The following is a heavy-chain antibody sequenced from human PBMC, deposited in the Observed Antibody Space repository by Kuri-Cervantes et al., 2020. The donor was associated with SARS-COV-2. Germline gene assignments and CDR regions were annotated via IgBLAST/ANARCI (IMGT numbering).Heavy chain of an antibody. J-gene: IGHJ4*02. D-gene: IGHD2-2*01. Sequence: LSLTCAASGFTFSSYGMHLVRQAPGKGLEWVAVISYDGSNKYYADSVKGRFTISRDNSKNTLYLQMNSLRAEDTAVYYCAKDDSIVVVPAAPDYWGQGTLVTVSS. CDR1: GFTFSSYG. CDR3: AKDDSIVVVPAAPDY. V-gene: IGHV3-30*12. CDR2: ISYDGSNK.